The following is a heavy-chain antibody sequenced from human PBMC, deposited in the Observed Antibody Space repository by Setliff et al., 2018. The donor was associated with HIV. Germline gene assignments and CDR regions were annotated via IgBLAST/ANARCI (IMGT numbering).Heavy chain of an antibody. D-gene: IGHD2-15*01. V-gene: IGHV1-3*01. CDR2: INAGNGNT. CDR3: AREIVVVVAAPDAFDI. Sequence: ASVKVSCKASGYTFTSYAMHWVRQAPGQRLEWMGWINAGNGNTKYSQKFQGRVTITRDTSASTAYMELSSLRSEDTAVYYCAREIVVVVAAPDAFDIWGQGTMVTVSS. J-gene: IGHJ3*02. CDR1: GYTFTSYA.